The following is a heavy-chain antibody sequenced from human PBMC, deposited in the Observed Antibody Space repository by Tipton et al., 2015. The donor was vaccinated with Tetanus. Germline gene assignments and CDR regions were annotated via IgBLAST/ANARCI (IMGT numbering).Heavy chain of an antibody. V-gene: IGHV4-59*08. CDR1: GGSINNYY. J-gene: IGHJ5*02. CDR3: ARQSCSGGSCRFDP. Sequence: TLSLTCTVPGGSINNYYWSWIRQPPGKGLEWIGYIYYSGDTNYNPSLKSRATMSVDTSKNQFSLKLTSVTAADTAFYYCARQSCSGGSCRFDPWGQGTLVTVSS. CDR2: IYYSGDT. D-gene: IGHD2-15*01.